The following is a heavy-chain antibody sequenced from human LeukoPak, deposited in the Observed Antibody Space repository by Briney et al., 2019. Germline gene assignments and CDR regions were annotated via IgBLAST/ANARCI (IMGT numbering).Heavy chain of an antibody. Sequence: PGGSLRLSCAASGFTFSSYAMSWVRQAPGKGLEWVSAISGSGGSTYYADSVKGRFTISRDTSKNTLYLQMNSLRAEDTAVYYCAKVPNYDFWSGYNYYGMDVWGQGTTVTVSS. D-gene: IGHD3-3*01. CDR3: AKVPNYDFWSGYNYYGMDV. J-gene: IGHJ6*02. CDR1: GFTFSSYA. V-gene: IGHV3-23*01. CDR2: ISGSGGST.